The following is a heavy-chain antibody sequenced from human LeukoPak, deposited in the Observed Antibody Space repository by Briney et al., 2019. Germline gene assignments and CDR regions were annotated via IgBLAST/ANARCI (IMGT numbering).Heavy chain of an antibody. V-gene: IGHV5-51*01. CDR1: GYRFTNYW. Sequence: GESLKISCKGSGYRFTNYWIGWVRQMPGKGLEWMGVIYPGDSDTRYSPSFQGQVTISADKSISTAYLQWTSLKASDTAMYYCARDVPGSPFESWGQGTLVTVSS. CDR2: IYPGDSDT. D-gene: IGHD1-14*01. J-gene: IGHJ4*02. CDR3: ARDVPGSPFES.